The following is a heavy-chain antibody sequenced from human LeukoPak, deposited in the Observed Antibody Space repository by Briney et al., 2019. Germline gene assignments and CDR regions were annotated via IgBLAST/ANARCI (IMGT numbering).Heavy chain of an antibody. CDR2: ISAYNGNT. Sequence: GASVTVSCTASGYTFTNYGISWVRQAPGQGLEWMGWISAYNGNTKYAQNFQGRVTMTTDTSTSTAYMELRSLRSDDTAVYYCVKWIEGGEYYYYYGMDVWGQGTTVTVSS. CDR3: VKWIEGGEYYYYYGMDV. J-gene: IGHJ6*02. D-gene: IGHD2/OR15-2a*01. CDR1: GYTFTNYG. V-gene: IGHV1-18*01.